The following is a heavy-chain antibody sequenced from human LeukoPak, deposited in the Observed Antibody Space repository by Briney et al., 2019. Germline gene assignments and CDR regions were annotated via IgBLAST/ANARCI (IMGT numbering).Heavy chain of an antibody. CDR3: ALLPGSDARIVVEPSAPH. J-gene: IGHJ4*02. CDR1: GDTFSTYT. Sequence: GASVKVSCKASGDTFSTYTITWVRQAPGQGLECMGGIIPIFGTVNYAQKFQGRVTISTDESTTTAYMELSSLRSEDTAVYYCALLPGSDARIVVEPSAPHWGQGTLVTVSS. CDR2: IIPIFGTV. D-gene: IGHD2-2*01. V-gene: IGHV1-69*05.